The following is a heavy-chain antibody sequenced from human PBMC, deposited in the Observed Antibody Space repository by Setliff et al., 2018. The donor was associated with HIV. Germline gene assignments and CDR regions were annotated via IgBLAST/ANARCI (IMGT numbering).Heavy chain of an antibody. Sequence: SETLSLTCTVSGGSISSGGYYWSWIRQHSGKGLEWIGYIYYSWSTYYNPSLKRRVTISVDTSKNQFSLKLSSVTAADTAVYYCARAAPYYDYVWGSYRHFDYWGQGTLVTVSS. D-gene: IGHD3-16*02. CDR2: IYYSWST. J-gene: IGHJ4*02. CDR3: ARAAPYYDYVWGSYRHFDY. V-gene: IGHV4-31*03. CDR1: GGSISSGGYY.